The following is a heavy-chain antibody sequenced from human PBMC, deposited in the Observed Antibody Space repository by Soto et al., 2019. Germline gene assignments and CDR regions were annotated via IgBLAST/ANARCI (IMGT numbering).Heavy chain of an antibody. CDR3: ATHGSSGWWFDY. Sequence: EVQLVESGGGLVQPGGSLRLSCAASAFTFSSYWMSWVRQAPGKGLQWVANIKQDGSEKYYVDSVKGRFTISRDNAKNSLYLQMNPLRAEDTAVYYCATHGSSGWWFDYWGQGTLVTVSS. D-gene: IGHD6-19*01. V-gene: IGHV3-7*01. J-gene: IGHJ4*02. CDR1: AFTFSSYW. CDR2: IKQDGSEK.